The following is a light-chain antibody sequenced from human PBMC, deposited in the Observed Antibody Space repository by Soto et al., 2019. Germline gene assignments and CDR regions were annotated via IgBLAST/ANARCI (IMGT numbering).Light chain of an antibody. J-gene: IGLJ1*01. CDR2: EVS. V-gene: IGLV2-14*01. CDR1: SSDVGGYKY. Sequence: QSALTQPASVSGSPGQSITISCTGTSSDVGGYKYVSWYQQHPGKAPKLMIYEVSTRPSGISNRFSGSKSGNTASLTISGLQAEDEADYYCTSYTSSSTLVFGTGTKPTVL. CDR3: TSYTSSSTLV.